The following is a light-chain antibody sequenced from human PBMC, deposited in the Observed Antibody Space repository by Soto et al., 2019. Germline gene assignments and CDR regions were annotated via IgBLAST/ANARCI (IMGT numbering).Light chain of an antibody. V-gene: IGKV3-11*01. CDR1: QSVSSY. J-gene: IGKJ3*01. CDR2: DAS. CDR3: QQRSNWPPT. Sequence: EIVLTQSPATLSLSPGERATLSCRASQSVSSYLAWYQQKPGQAPRLLIYDASNRATGIPARFSGSGSGTDFTLTISSLEPEDFAGYYCQQRSNWPPTFGPGIKVDIK.